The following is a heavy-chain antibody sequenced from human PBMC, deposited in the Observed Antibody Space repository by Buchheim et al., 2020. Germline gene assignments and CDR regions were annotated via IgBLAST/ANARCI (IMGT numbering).Heavy chain of an antibody. CDR3: ARTGPSNVWAGTSGLFDY. CDR1: GFTFSSYS. CDR2: ISSSSSTI. D-gene: IGHD6-19*01. J-gene: IGHJ4*02. Sequence: EVQLVESGGGLVQPGGSLRLSCAASGFTFSSYSMNWVRQAPGKGLEWVSYISSSSSTIYYADSVKGRFTISRDNAKKSLYLQMNSLRAEDTAVYYCARTGPSNVWAGTSGLFDYWGQGTL. V-gene: IGHV3-48*04.